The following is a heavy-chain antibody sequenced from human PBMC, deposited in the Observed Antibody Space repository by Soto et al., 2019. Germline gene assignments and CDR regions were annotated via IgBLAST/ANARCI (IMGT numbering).Heavy chain of an antibody. CDR2: IIPILGIA. CDR1: GGTFSSYT. CDR3: ARAGYCSSTSCYRYFDY. D-gene: IGHD2-2*01. Sequence: QVQLVQSGAEVKKPGSSVKVSCKASGGTFSSYTISWVRQAPGQGLEWMGRIIPILGIANYAQKFQGRVTITADKSTSTAYMELSSLRSEDTAVYYCARAGYCSSTSCYRYFDYWGQGTLVTVSS. V-gene: IGHV1-69*02. J-gene: IGHJ4*02.